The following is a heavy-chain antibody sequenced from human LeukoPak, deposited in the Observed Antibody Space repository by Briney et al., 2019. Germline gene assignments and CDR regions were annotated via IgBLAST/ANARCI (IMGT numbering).Heavy chain of an antibody. V-gene: IGHV1-18*01. J-gene: IGHJ4*02. CDR3: ASDPISYSSGWYGG. D-gene: IGHD6-19*01. CDR1: GYTFTSYG. Sequence: ASVKVSCKASGYTFTSYGITWVRQAPGQGLEWMGWISANNGNTNYAQKLQGRVTMTTDTSTSTAYMELRSLRSDDTAVYYCASDPISYSSGWYGGWGQGTLVTVSS. CDR2: ISANNGNT.